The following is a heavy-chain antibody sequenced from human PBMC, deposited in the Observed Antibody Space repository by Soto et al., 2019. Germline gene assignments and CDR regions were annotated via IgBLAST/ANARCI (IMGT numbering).Heavy chain of an antibody. CDR2: INAGNGNT. D-gene: IGHD2-15*01. J-gene: IGHJ6*02. V-gene: IGHV1-3*01. Sequence: ASVKVSCKASGYTFPSYSMHWVRQAPGQRLEWKGWINAGNGNTKYSQKFQGRVNITRDTSANTAYKEMRSLRSEDTAVYYCARDIVSDVWGQGTTVTVSS. CDR1: GYTFPSYS. CDR3: ARDIVSDV.